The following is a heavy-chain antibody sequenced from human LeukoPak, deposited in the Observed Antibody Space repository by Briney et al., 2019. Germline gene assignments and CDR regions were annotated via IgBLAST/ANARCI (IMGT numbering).Heavy chain of an antibody. CDR3: ARDGSGWSRDV. CDR2: IYSGGTT. CDR1: GFTVNSNY. D-gene: IGHD6-19*01. V-gene: IGHV3-53*01. J-gene: IGHJ6*02. Sequence: LAGGSLRLSCAASGFTVNSNYMSWVRQAPGKGLEWVSIIYSGGTTHYADSVKGRFTISRDNSKNSLYLQMNSLTAEDTALYYCARDGSGWSRDVWGQGTTVTVSS.